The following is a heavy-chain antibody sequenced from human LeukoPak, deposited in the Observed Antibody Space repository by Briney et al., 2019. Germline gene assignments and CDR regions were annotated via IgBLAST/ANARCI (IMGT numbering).Heavy chain of an antibody. CDR2: IYHSGST. V-gene: IGHV4-4*02. CDR1: GGSISSSNW. CDR3: ARAVGTSRNFFDY. J-gene: IGHJ4*02. Sequence: PSGTLSLTCAVSGGSISSSNWWSWVRQPPGKGLEWIGEIYHSGSTNYNPSLKSRVTISVDKSKNQFSLKLSSVTAADTAMYYCARAVGTSRNFFDYWGQGTLVTVSS. D-gene: IGHD4-23*01.